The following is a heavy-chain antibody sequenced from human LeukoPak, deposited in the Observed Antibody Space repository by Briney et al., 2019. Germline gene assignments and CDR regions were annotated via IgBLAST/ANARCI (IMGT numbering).Heavy chain of an antibody. Sequence: GGSLRLSCAASGFTFSSYGMHWVRQAPGKGLEWVAFIRYDGSNKYYADSVKGRFTLSRDNSKNTLYLQMNSQRAEDTAVYYCAKWGPDDSRTNAFDVWGQGTIVTVSS. V-gene: IGHV3-30*02. CDR2: IRYDGSNK. J-gene: IGHJ3*01. CDR1: GFTFSSYG. CDR3: AKWGPDDSRTNAFDV. D-gene: IGHD3-22*01.